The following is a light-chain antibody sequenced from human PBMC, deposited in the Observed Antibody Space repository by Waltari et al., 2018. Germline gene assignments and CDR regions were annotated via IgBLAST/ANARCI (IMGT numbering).Light chain of an antibody. CDR2: GAS. CDR1: QKINGY. V-gene: IGKV1-39*01. J-gene: IGKJ5*01. Sequence: DIQMTQSPSSLCASVGDRVTITCRAGQKINGYLNWYQHKPGKAPKLLIYGASNLQTGVPSRFSGSESGTEFTLTINSLQPEDFATYFCQQTYSTPGITFGQGTRLEI. CDR3: QQTYSTPGIT.